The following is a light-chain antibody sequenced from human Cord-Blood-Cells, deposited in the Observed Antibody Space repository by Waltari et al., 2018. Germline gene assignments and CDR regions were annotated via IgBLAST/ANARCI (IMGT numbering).Light chain of an antibody. V-gene: IGLV2-14*01. CDR2: EVS. J-gene: IGLJ1*01. CDR3: SSYTSSSTLV. CDR1: SSAVGGYNY. Sequence: QSALTQPASVSGSPGPSITISCTGTSSAVGGYNYFSWYQQHPGKAPKLMIYEVSNRPSGVSNRFSGSKSGNTSSLTISGLQAEDEADYYCSSYTSSSTLVFGTGTKVTVL.